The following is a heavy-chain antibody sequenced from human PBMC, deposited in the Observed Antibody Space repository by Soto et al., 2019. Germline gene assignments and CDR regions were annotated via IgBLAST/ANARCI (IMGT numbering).Heavy chain of an antibody. J-gene: IGHJ1*01. CDR1: GFTFSSYW. V-gene: IGHV3-7*01. D-gene: IGHD3-3*01. CDR3: ASLYYDFWSGSKYFQH. Sequence: GGSLRLSCAASGFTFSSYWMSWVRQAPGKGLEWVANIKQDGSEKYYVDSVKGRFTISRDNAKNSLYLQMNSLRAEDTAVYYCASLYYDFWSGSKYFQHWGQGTLVTVSS. CDR2: IKQDGSEK.